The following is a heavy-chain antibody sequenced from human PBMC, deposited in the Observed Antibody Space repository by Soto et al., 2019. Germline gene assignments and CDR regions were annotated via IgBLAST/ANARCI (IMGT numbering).Heavy chain of an antibody. Sequence: ASVKVSCKASGYTFTSYDINWVRQATGQGLEWMGWMNPNSGNTGYAQKFQGRVTMTRNTSISTAYMELSSLRSEDTAVYYCARALHPCSSTSCYGPGLNPGTRVSYYYYYMDVWGKGTTVTVSS. J-gene: IGHJ6*03. V-gene: IGHV1-8*01. CDR3: ARALHPCSSTSCYGPGLNPGTRVSYYYYYMDV. CDR2: MNPNSGNT. CDR1: GYTFTSYD. D-gene: IGHD2-2*01.